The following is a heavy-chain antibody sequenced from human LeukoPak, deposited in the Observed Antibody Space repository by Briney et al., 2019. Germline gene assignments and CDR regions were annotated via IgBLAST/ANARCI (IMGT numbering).Heavy chain of an antibody. J-gene: IGHJ4*02. D-gene: IGHD3-10*01. CDR1: GFTFGDYA. V-gene: IGHV3-49*03. CDR3: TRHAYFYGSGSFDY. Sequence: GGSLRLSCTASGFTFGDYAMSWFRQAPGKGLEWVGFIRSKAYGGTTEYAASVKGRFITSRDDSKSIAYLQMNSLKTEDTAVYYCTRHAYFYGSGSFDYWGQGTLVTVSS. CDR2: IRSKAYGGTT.